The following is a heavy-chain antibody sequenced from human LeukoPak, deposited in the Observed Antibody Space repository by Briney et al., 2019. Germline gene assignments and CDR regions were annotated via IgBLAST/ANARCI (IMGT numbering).Heavy chain of an antibody. CDR1: GGSISSSSYY. Sequence: SETLSLTCTVSGGSISSSSYYWGWIRQPPGKGLEWIGSIFYSGSTYYNPSLESRVTISVDTSKNQFSLKLSSVTAADTAVYNCARQFYYDSGGSHYWGQGTLVTVSS. V-gene: IGHV4-39*01. D-gene: IGHD3-22*01. CDR2: IFYSGST. CDR3: ARQFYYDSGGSHY. J-gene: IGHJ4*02.